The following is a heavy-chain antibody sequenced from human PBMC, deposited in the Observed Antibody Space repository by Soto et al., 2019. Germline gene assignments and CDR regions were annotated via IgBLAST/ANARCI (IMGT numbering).Heavy chain of an antibody. Sequence: SETLSLTCTVSGGSISSGDYYWSWIRQPPGKGLEWIGYIYYSGSTYYNPSLKSRVTISVDTSKNQFSLKLSSVTAADTAVYYCARDYKTAAVQYYYYGMDVWGQGTTVTVSS. V-gene: IGHV4-30-4*01. CDR2: IYYSGST. J-gene: IGHJ6*02. CDR3: ARDYKTAAVQYYYYGMDV. CDR1: GGSISSGDYY. D-gene: IGHD6-13*01.